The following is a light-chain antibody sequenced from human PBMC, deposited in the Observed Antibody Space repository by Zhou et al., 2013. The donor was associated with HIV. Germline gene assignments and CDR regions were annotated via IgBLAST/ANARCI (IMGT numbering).Light chain of an antibody. V-gene: IGKV1-13*02. Sequence: AIQLTQSPSTLSASVSDRVTITCRASQDISSALAWYQHQVGKPPRLLIYDASTLQNDVPTRFRGGGSGTHFTLTISSLRPEDFATYYCQQFNVYPWTFGQGTKVEV. CDR1: QDISSA. CDR3: QQFNVYPWT. J-gene: IGKJ1*01. CDR2: DAS.